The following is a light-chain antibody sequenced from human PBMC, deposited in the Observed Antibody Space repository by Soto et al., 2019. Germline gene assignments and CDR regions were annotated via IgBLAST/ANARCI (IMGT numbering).Light chain of an antibody. J-gene: IGLJ1*01. CDR3: TSYTSKSTGV. Sequence: QSALTQPASVSGSPGQSITISCTGTSSDVGGYNYVSWYQQHPGKAPKLIIYEVSNRPAGVSNRFSGSKSGNTASLTISGLQDEDAADYYCTSYTSKSTGVFGTGTKLTVL. CDR2: EVS. V-gene: IGLV2-14*01. CDR1: SSDVGGYNY.